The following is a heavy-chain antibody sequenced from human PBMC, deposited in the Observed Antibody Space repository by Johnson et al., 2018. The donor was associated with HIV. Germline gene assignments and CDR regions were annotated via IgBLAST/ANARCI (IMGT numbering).Heavy chain of an antibody. J-gene: IGHJ3*02. D-gene: IGHD3-3*02. CDR3: AKDTLLESGFDI. V-gene: IGHV3-7*03. Sequence: VQLVESGGGLVQPGGSLKLSCAASGFTLSSYWMNWVRQAPGKGLEWVANIRQDGSERYYADSVKGRFTISRDNAKNSLYLHMNSLRAEDTALYYCAKDTLLESGFDIWGQGTMVTVSS. CDR1: GFTLSSYW. CDR2: IRQDGSER.